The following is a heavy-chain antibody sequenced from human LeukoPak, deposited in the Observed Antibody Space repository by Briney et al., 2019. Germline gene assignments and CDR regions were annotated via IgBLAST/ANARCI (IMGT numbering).Heavy chain of an antibody. CDR2: INTSGGST. D-gene: IGHD2-15*01. J-gene: IGHJ4*02. Sequence: GSSVKVSSKASVYTFTSYYMRLMRQATGQRLERMGIINTSGGSTRHAQKFQDRLTMTRDTSTSTVYMELSSLRTEDTAVYYCARVRGSGGSCYSYWGQGTLVTVSS. CDR3: ARVRGSGGSCYSY. CDR1: VYTFTSYY. V-gene: IGHV1-46*01.